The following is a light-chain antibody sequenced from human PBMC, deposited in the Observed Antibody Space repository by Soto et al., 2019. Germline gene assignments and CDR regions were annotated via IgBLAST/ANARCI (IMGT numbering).Light chain of an antibody. CDR3: QERSDWPRGT. V-gene: IGKV3-11*01. CDR2: DAS. Sequence: EIVMTQSPGTLSLSPGDRATLSCRASQNINKYLAWFQQKPGQAPRLLIYDASTRATGTPPRFSGSASGTDFTLTIEGLEPEDFALYYCQERSDWPRGTFGGGTKVEI. J-gene: IGKJ4*01. CDR1: QNINKY.